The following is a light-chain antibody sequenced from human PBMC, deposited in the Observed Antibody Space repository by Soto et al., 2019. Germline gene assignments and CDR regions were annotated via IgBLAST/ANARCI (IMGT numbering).Light chain of an antibody. CDR1: SGHTTYP. J-gene: IGLJ2*01. Sequence: QAVVTQSPSASASLGASVKLTCTLSSGHTTYPIAWHQQQPQKGPRFLMTLNKDGSHSKGDGIPDRFSGSISGAERYLIISSLQSGDEADYYCQTWGPGFRVFGGGTKLTVL. V-gene: IGLV4-69*02. CDR2: LNKDGSH. CDR3: QTWGPGFRV.